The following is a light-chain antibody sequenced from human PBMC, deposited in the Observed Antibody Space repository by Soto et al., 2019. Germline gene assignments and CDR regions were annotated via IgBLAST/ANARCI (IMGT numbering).Light chain of an antibody. CDR1: QSINTW. CDR3: QQYQTYSRT. Sequence: DIQMTQSPSTLSASIGDRIIITCRASQSINTWLAWYQQKPGEAPKLLISDGSTLARGVPSRFSGSGSQTEFTLTISRLQPDDFATFYCQQYQTYSRTFGQGTKVEV. J-gene: IGKJ1*01. V-gene: IGKV1-5*03. CDR2: DGS.